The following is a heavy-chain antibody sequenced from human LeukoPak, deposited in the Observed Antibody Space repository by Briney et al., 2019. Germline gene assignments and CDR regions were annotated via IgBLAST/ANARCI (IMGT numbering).Heavy chain of an antibody. Sequence: SETLSLTCTVSGGSISSISYYWGWIRQPPGKWLEWIGSIYYSGSTYYNPSLKSRVTISVDTSKNQFSLKLSSVTAADTAVYYCARQGGYSGYDFDYWGQGTLVTVSS. CDR3: ARQGGYSGYDFDY. D-gene: IGHD5-12*01. J-gene: IGHJ4*02. CDR2: IYYSGST. CDR1: GGSISSISYY. V-gene: IGHV4-39*01.